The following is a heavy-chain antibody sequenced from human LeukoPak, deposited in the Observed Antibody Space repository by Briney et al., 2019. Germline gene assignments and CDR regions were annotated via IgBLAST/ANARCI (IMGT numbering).Heavy chain of an antibody. D-gene: IGHD4-17*01. J-gene: IGHJ4*02. CDR3: ARRRGGYGEGEFPF. Sequence: SETLSLTCSVSGDSFSNFYWSWIRQPPGKGLEWIGRIAPSGATTYNPSLSSRVIISADTSGSQFSLKLTSVTAADTAVYYCARRRGGYGEGEFPFWGQGILVAVSA. V-gene: IGHV4-4*09. CDR1: GDSFSNFY. CDR2: IAPSGAT.